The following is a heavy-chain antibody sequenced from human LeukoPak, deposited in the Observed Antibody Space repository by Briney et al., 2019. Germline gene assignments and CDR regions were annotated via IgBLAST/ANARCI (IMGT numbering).Heavy chain of an antibody. CDR2: IIPIFGTA. J-gene: IGHJ4*02. D-gene: IGHD2-21*01. V-gene: IGHV1-69*13. Sequence: SVKVSCKASGGTFSSYAISWVRQAPGQGLEWMGGIIPIFGTANYAQKFQGRVTITADESTSTAYMELSSLRSEDAAVYYCARGVTYCGGDCYGYWGQGTLVTVSS. CDR1: GGTFSSYA. CDR3: ARGVTYCGGDCYGY.